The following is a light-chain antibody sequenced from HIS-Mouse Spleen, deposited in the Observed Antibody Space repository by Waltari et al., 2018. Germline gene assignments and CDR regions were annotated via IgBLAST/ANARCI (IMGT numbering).Light chain of an antibody. J-gene: IGKJ2*01. Sequence: DIVMTQSPDSLAVSLGESATINCKSSQSVLYSSNNKNYLAWYQQKPGQPPKLLIYWASTRESGVPDRFSGSGSGTDFTLTISSLQAEDVADYYCQQYYSTPRTFGQGTKLEIK. CDR2: WAS. V-gene: IGKV4-1*01. CDR3: QQYYSTPRT. CDR1: QSVLYSSNNKNY.